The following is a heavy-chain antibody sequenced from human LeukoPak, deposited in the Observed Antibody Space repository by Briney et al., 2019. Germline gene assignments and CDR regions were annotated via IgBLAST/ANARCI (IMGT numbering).Heavy chain of an antibody. D-gene: IGHD4-17*01. J-gene: IGHJ4*02. CDR3: AKEASPYGDYYFDY. CDR2: IKQDGSEK. CDR1: GFTFSSYW. Sequence: GGSLRLSCAASGFTFSSYWMSWVRQAPGKGLEWVANIKQDGSEKYYVDSVKGRFTISRDNAKNSLYLQMNSLRAEDMALYYCAKEASPYGDYYFDYWGQGTLVTVSS. V-gene: IGHV3-7*03.